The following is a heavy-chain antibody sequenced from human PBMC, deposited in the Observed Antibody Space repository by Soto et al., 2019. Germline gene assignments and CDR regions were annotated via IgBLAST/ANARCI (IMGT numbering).Heavy chain of an antibody. V-gene: IGHV3-23*01. Sequence: EVQLLESGGGLVQPGGSLRISCATSGFTFSDYGINWVRQAPGKGLEWVSGITKTGRSTFLADSVRGRFTISRDNLNNIVYLQMNRLRADDTALYYCTKDADVYDFAFDSWGQGTMVTVSS. J-gene: IGHJ3*02. CDR2: ITKTGRST. CDR1: GFTFSDYG. D-gene: IGHD3-3*01. CDR3: TKDADVYDFAFDS.